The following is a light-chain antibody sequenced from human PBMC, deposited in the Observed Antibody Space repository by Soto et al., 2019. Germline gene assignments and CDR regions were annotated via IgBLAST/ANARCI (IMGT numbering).Light chain of an antibody. Sequence: DIQVTQSPSSLSASVGDRVTITCRASQGISSYLAWYQQKPGKAPKLLIYAASTLQSGVPSRFSGSGSGTEFTLTISSLQPEDFATYYCQQLNSYPEVTFGQGTRLEI. V-gene: IGKV1-9*01. J-gene: IGKJ5*01. CDR2: AAS. CDR1: QGISSY. CDR3: QQLNSYPEVT.